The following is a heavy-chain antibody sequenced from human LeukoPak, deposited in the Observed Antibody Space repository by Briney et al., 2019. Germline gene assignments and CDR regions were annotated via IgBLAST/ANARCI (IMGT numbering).Heavy chain of an antibody. CDR1: GFTFSSYT. CDR3: AIDPNWGTHS. J-gene: IGHJ4*02. Sequence: GGSLRLSCAASGFTFSSYTMYWVRYPPGKGLEWVSIIGSSGGGIHYADSVKGRFTISRDNSKNALYLQMNSLRVEDTAVYYCAIDPNWGTHSWGQGVLVTVSS. CDR2: IGSSGGGI. D-gene: IGHD7-27*01. V-gene: IGHV3-23*01.